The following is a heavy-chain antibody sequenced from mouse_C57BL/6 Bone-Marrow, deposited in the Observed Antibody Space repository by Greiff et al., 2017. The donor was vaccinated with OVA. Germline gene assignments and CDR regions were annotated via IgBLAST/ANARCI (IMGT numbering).Heavy chain of an antibody. CDR1: GYSFTGYY. CDR3: ARGGTSPFAY. CDR2: INPSNGGT. V-gene: IGHV1-42*01. Sequence: VQLKESGPELVKPGASVKISCKASGYSFTGYYMNWVKQSPEKSLEWIGEINPSNGGTTYNQKFKAKATLTVDKSSSTAYMQLKSLTSEDSAVXYCARGGTSPFAYWGQGTLVTVSA. D-gene: IGHD3-3*01. J-gene: IGHJ3*01.